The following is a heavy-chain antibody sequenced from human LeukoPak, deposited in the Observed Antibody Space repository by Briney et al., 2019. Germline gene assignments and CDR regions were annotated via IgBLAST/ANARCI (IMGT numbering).Heavy chain of an antibody. V-gene: IGHV3-7*01. CDR1: GLTFSNTW. CDR3: ARDMKGNLDY. Sequence: GGSLRLSCAASGLTFSNTWMAWVRQAPGKGQEWVANINQDGGTRQYADSVRGRFTISRDNAKNSLYLEMNSLRAEDTGLYHCARDMKGNLDYWGQGTLVTVSS. CDR2: INQDGGTR. J-gene: IGHJ4*02. D-gene: IGHD3-16*01.